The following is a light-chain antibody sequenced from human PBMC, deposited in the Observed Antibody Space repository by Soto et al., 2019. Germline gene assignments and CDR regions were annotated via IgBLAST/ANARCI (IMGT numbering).Light chain of an antibody. CDR3: MQALQTHRT. J-gene: IGKJ1*01. CDR2: FGY. Sequence: DIVMTQSPLSLPVTPGEPASISCRSSQSLLHSNGYNYLDWYLQKPGQSQQLLIYFGYNRASGVXVXCSGSRSCTDFTLTISRVEAEDVGVYYCMQALQTHRTLGQGTKVEIK. CDR1: QSLLHSNGYNY. V-gene: IGKV2-28*01.